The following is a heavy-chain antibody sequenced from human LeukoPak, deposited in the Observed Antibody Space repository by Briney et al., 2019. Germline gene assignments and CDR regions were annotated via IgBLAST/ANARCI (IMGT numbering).Heavy chain of an antibody. Sequence: PGGSLRLSCAASGFTFSYAWMSWVRQAPGKGLEWVGRIQSKTDGGTIEYAAPVKGRFTISRDDSKNTLYLQMNSLKSEDTAVYYCTTAIQGGSYYYYMDVWGKGTTVTVSS. J-gene: IGHJ6*03. D-gene: IGHD2-2*02. CDR3: TTAIQGGSYYYYMDV. CDR2: IQSKTDGGTI. V-gene: IGHV3-15*01. CDR1: GFTFSYAW.